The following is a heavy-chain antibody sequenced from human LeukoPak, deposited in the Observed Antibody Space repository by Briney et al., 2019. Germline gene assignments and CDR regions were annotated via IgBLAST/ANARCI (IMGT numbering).Heavy chain of an antibody. CDR1: GFTFSSYW. CDR2: INNDGSGT. D-gene: IGHD7-27*01. J-gene: IGHJ4*02. Sequence: PGGSLRLSCAASGFTFSSYWMHWVRQAPGKGLMWVSRINNDGSGTVYADSVEGRFTISRDKAKNTVYLQMNSLRADDTAVYYCVRGLLGPDYWGQGTQVTVSS. CDR3: VRGLLGPDY. V-gene: IGHV3-74*01.